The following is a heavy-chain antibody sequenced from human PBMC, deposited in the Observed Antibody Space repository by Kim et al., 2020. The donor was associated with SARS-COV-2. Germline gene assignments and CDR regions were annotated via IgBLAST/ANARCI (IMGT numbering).Heavy chain of an antibody. J-gene: IGHJ6*02. CDR1: GFTFSNYP. V-gene: IGHV3-48*01. CDR3: AYSSRWEDYNYAMDV. D-gene: IGHD6-13*01. CDR2: ISTSASTI. Sequence: GGSLRLSCAASGFTFSNYPMNWVRQAPGKGLEWLSYISTSASTIYYADSVKGRFIISRDNAKNSLYLQLSSLRAEDTAVYYCAYSSRWEDYNYAMDVWGQGTTVTVSS.